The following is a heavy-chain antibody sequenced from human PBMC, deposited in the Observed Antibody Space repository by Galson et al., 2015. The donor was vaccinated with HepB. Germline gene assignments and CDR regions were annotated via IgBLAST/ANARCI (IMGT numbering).Heavy chain of an antibody. J-gene: IGHJ6*02. D-gene: IGHD2-2*01. V-gene: IGHV3-7*01. CDR1: GFTFSSYW. CDR2: IKQDGSEK. CDR3: ARDSLTYCSSTSCYYGMDV. Sequence: SLRLSCAASGFTFSSYWMSWVRQAPGKGLEWVANIKQDGSEKYYVDSVKGRFTISRDNAKNSLYLQMNSLRAEDTAVYYCARDSLTYCSSTSCYYGMDVWGQGTTVTVSS.